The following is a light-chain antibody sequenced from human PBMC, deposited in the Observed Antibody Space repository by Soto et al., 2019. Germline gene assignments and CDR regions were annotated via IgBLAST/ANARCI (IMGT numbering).Light chain of an antibody. CDR3: QQRSNWPAVT. CDR2: DAS. V-gene: IGKV3-11*01. CDR1: QSVSSY. Sequence: EIVLTQSPATLSLPPGERATLSCRASQSVSSYLAWYQQKPGQAPRLLIYDASNRATGIPARFSGSGSGTDFTLTISSLEPEDFAGYYCQQRSNWPAVTLGGGTKVEIK. J-gene: IGKJ4*01.